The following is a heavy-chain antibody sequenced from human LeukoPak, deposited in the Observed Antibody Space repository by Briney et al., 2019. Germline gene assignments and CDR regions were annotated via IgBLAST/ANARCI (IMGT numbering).Heavy chain of an antibody. J-gene: IGHJ6*03. V-gene: IGHV3-30*02. CDR2: IRYDGSNK. Sequence: PGGSLRLSCAASGFTFSSYGMHWVRQAPGKGLEGVAFIRYDGSNKYYADSVKGRFTIPRDNSKNTLYLQMNSLRAEDTAVYYCATLSTGASYYDSSGYPRYYYMDVWGKGTTVTISS. CDR3: ATLSTGASYYDSSGYPRYYYMDV. D-gene: IGHD3-22*01. CDR1: GFTFSSYG.